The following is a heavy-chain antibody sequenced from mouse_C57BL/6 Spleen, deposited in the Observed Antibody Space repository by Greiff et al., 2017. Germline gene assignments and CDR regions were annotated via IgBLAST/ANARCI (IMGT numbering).Heavy chain of an antibody. D-gene: IGHD1-1*02. Sequence: VQLQQSGAELVRPGASVKLSCTASGFTFTDDYMHWVKQRPEQGLEWIGRIGPENGDTEYASKFKGKATITADTSSNTAYLQLSSLTSEDTAVYYCATDYGGSDGYCAVDDWGTGTTVTVSS. J-gene: IGHJ1*03. V-gene: IGHV14-4*01. CDR3: ATDYGGSDGYCAVDD. CDR1: GFTFTDDY. CDR2: IGPENGDT.